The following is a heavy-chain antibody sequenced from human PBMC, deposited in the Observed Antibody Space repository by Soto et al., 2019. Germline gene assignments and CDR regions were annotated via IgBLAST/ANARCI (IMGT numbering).Heavy chain of an antibody. CDR2: IYHSGST. V-gene: IGHV4-30-2*01. Sequence: QLQLQESGSGLVKPSQTLSLTCAVSGGSISSGGYSWSWIRQPPGKGLECIGYIYHSGSTYYNPSLESRVTISVDSSKTQFSLKLSSVTAADTAVYYCASRPPYYYGSGSYGFDPWGQGTLVTVSS. J-gene: IGHJ5*02. D-gene: IGHD3-10*01. CDR3: ASRPPYYYGSGSYGFDP. CDR1: GGSISSGGYS.